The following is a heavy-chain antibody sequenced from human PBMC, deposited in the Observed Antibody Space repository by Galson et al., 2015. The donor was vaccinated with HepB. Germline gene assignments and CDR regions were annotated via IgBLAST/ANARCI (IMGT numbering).Heavy chain of an antibody. CDR1: GFIFRHHA. CDR2: INGRGSTR. J-gene: IGHJ5*02. D-gene: IGHD1-26*01. V-gene: IGHV3-23*01. Sequence: SLRLSCAGSGFIFRHHAMAWIRQAPGKGLEWVSGINGRGSTRSYSDAVKGRFSISRDNSKDTVFLQMDNLRAGDTAVDYCGKEGSWLGGDWFAPWGQGALVTGS. CDR3: GKEGSWLGGDWFAP.